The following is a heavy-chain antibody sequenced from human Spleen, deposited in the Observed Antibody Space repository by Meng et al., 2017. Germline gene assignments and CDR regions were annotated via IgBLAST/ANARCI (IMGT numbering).Heavy chain of an antibody. J-gene: IGHJ4*02. Sequence: SETLSLTCSVSGYSINSGYYWGWIRRPPGKGLEWIGSISHSGSTYYNPSLKSRVTISGDTSKNQFSLKLSSVTAADTAVYYCARGLYYYGSGTVSDYWGQGTLVTVSS. CDR3: ARGLYYYGSGTVSDY. V-gene: IGHV4-38-2*02. CDR2: ISHSGST. CDR1: GYSINSGYY. D-gene: IGHD3-10*01.